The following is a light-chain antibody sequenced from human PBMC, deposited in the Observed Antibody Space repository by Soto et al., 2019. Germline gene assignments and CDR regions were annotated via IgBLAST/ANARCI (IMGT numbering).Light chain of an antibody. V-gene: IGLV2-14*03. Sequence: QSALTQPASVSGSPGQSITISCTGTSSDIGGYNYVSWYQQLPGKVPKLIIYDISNRPSGVSARFSASTSGNAASLTISGLQAEDEADYYCSSYTSTSTLYVFGAGTKVTVL. J-gene: IGLJ1*01. CDR2: DIS. CDR1: SSDIGGYNY. CDR3: SSYTSTSTLYV.